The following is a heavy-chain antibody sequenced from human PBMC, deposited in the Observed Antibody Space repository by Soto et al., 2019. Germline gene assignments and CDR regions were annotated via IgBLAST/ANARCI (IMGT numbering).Heavy chain of an antibody. V-gene: IGHV3-48*01. CDR1: GFTFSSYS. J-gene: IGHJ1*01. Sequence: PGGSLRLSCAASGFTFSSYSMNWVRQAPGKGLEWVSYISSSSSTIYYADSVKGRFTISGDNAKNSLYLQMNSLRAEDTAVYYCARDLGSSWYPEYFQHWGQGTLVTVSS. D-gene: IGHD6-13*01. CDR3: ARDLGSSWYPEYFQH. CDR2: ISSSSSTI.